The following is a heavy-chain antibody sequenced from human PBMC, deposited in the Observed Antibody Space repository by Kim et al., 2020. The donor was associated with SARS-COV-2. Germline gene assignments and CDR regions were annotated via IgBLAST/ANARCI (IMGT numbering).Heavy chain of an antibody. D-gene: IGHD5-12*01. V-gene: IGHV3-30*01. Sequence: KGRFTISRDNSKNTLYLQMNSLRAEDTAVYYCARDLRDGYEPYYYYGMDVWGQGTTVTVSS. CDR3: ARDLRDGYEPYYYYGMDV. J-gene: IGHJ6*02.